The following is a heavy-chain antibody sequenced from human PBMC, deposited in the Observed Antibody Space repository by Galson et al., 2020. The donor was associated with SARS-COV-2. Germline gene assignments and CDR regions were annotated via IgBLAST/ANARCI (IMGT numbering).Heavy chain of an antibody. CDR2: FDPEDGET. J-gene: IGHJ4*02. CDR1: GYTLTELS. V-gene: IGHV1-24*01. CDR3: ATFLSYDFWSGYYTGGFDY. D-gene: IGHD3-3*01. Sequence: ASVKVSCKVSGYTLTELSMHWVRQAPGKGLEWMGGFDPEDGETIYAQKFQGRVTMTEDTSTDTAYMELSSLRSEDTAVYYCATFLSYDFWSGYYTGGFDYWGQGTLVTVSS.